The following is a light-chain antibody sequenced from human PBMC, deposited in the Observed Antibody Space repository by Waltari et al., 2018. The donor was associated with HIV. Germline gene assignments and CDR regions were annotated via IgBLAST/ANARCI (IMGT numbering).Light chain of an antibody. V-gene: IGLV1-47*01. J-gene: IGLJ1*01. CDR1: NSNVGSKY. CDR3: VAWDDSLSGFA. CDR2: RNE. Sequence: QSVLTQPPSASGTLGQRVTISCPGSNSNVGSKYVYWYQQVPGTAPKQLIHRNEQRLSGVPDRFSASKSGASASLSISGLRSEDEADYYCVAWDDSLSGFAFGTGTKVTVL.